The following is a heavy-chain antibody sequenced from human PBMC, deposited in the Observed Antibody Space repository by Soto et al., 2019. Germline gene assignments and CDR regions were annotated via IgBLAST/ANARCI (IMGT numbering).Heavy chain of an antibody. CDR1: GGSVSSGDYY. V-gene: IGHV4-30-4*01. CDR2: IYYSGST. D-gene: IGHD2-15*01. CDR3: ARNTGVVVATPDFDWFDP. Sequence: SETLSLTCTVSGGSVSSGDYYWSWIRQPPGKGLEWLGYIYYSGSTYYNPSLRSRVTMSIDTSKNQVSLKMRSVTAADTALYYCARNTGVVVATPDFDWFDPWGQGTLVTVSS. J-gene: IGHJ5*02.